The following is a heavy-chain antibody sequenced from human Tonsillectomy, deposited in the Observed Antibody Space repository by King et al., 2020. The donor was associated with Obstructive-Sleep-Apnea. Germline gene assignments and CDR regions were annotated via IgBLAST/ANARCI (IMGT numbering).Heavy chain of an antibody. CDR1: GGSISSSDNY. CDR3: ARDSMRYCEYSGGTYSPSPNWFDP. Sequence: LQLQESGPGLVKPSETLSLTCTVSGGSISSSDNYWGWIRQSPGKGLECIGSIFYSGSTYYNPSFKSRVTISVDTSKNKFSLKLNSVTAADTAVYYCARDSMRYCEYSGGTYSPSPNWFDPWGKGTLVTVSS. D-gene: IGHD1-26*01. CDR2: IFYSGST. V-gene: IGHV4-39*07. J-gene: IGHJ5*02.